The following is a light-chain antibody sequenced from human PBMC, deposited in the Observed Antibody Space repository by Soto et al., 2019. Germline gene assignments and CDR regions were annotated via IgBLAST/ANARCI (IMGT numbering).Light chain of an antibody. CDR2: DNN. J-gene: IGLJ2*01. Sequence: QSVLTQPPSVSGAPGQRVTISCTGSSSNIGAGYDVQWYQQLPGTAPKLLIYDNNNRPSGVPDRFSGSKSGTSASLAITGLQAEDEADYYCQSYDSSLHVVFGGGTKLTVL. CDR3: QSYDSSLHVV. CDR1: SSNIGAGYD. V-gene: IGLV1-40*01.